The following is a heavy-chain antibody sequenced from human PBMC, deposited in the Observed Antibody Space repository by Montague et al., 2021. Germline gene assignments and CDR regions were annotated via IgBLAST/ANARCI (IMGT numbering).Heavy chain of an antibody. CDR3: ARDYYGSGRGKDYFDY. CDR2: ISSSSSYI. D-gene: IGHD3-10*01. CDR1: GFTFRSYS. V-gene: IGHV3-21*01. Sequence: SLRLSCAASGFTFRSYSMNWVRQAPGKGLEWVSSISSSSSYIYYTDSVKGRFTISRDNAKNSLYLQMNSLRAEDTAVYYCARDYYGSGRGKDYFDYRGQGALVTVSS. J-gene: IGHJ4*02.